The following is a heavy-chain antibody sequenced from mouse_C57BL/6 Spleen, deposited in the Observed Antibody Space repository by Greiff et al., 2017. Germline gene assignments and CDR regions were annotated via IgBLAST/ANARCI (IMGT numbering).Heavy chain of an antibody. J-gene: IGHJ4*01. CDR3: ARPASGTGGDYAMDD. CDR2: IHPNSGST. D-gene: IGHD3-3*01. Sequence: QVQLQQPGAELVKPGASVKLSCKASGYTFTSYWMHWVKQRPGQGLEWIGMIHPNSGSTNYNEKFKSKATLTVDKSSSTAYMQLSSLTSEDSAVYYCARPASGTGGDYAMDDWGQGTSVTVSS. CDR1: GYTFTSYW. V-gene: IGHV1-64*01.